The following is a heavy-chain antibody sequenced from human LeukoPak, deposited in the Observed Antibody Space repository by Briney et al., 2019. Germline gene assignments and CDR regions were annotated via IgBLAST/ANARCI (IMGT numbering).Heavy chain of an antibody. CDR3: ARVALYDYVWGTPGY. D-gene: IGHD3-16*01. J-gene: IGHJ4*02. CDR2: INPNSGGT. V-gene: IGHV1-2*02. Sequence: ASVKVSCKASGYTFTGYYMHWLRQAPGQGLEWMGWINPNSGGTNYAQKFQGRVTMTRDTSISTAYMELSRLRSDDTAVYYCARVALYDYVWGTPGYWGQGTLVTVSS. CDR1: GYTFTGYY.